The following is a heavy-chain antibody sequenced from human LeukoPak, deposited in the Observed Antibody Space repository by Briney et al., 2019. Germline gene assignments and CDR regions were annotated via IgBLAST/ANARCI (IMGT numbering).Heavy chain of an antibody. CDR3: AREDPQTRVPEGLDV. CDR2: IYFTGTT. D-gene: IGHD4/OR15-4a*01. Sequence: SETLSLTCAVSGGSIGSYYWSWLRQPPGRALEWIGYIYFTGTTNYNPSLKSRVTISVDTSRDQFSLSLTSVTAADTAVYYCAREDPQTRVPEGLDVWGRGTTVTVSS. V-gene: IGHV4-59*01. CDR1: GGSIGSYY. J-gene: IGHJ6*02.